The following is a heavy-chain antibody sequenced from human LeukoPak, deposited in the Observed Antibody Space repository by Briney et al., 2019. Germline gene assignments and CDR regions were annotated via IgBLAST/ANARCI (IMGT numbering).Heavy chain of an antibody. V-gene: IGHV4-4*02. D-gene: IGHD5-24*01. CDR3: ARDTRFIEMATISHAFYI. CDR1: GGSISSSNW. Sequence: PSGTLSLTCAVSGGSISSSNWWSWVRQPPGKGLEWIGEIYHSRSTNYNPPLKSRVTISVDKSKNQFSLKLSSVTAADTAVYYCARDTRFIEMATISHAFYIWGQGTMVTVSS. J-gene: IGHJ3*02. CDR2: IYHSRST.